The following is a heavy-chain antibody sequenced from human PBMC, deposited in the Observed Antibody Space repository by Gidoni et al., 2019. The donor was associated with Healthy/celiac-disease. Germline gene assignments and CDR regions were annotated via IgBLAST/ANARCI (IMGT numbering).Heavy chain of an antibody. CDR3: ARDRGVVVPAAIYYYYGMDV. CDR2: IWYDGSNK. CDR1: GFTFSSYG. Sequence: QVQLVESGGGGVQPGRSLRLSCAGSGFTFSSYGMPWVRQAPGKGLEWVAVIWYDGSNKYYADSVKGRFTISRDNSKNTLYLQMNSLRAEDTAVYYCARDRGVVVPAAIYYYYGMDVWGQGTTVTVSS. D-gene: IGHD2-2*01. J-gene: IGHJ6*02. V-gene: IGHV3-33*01.